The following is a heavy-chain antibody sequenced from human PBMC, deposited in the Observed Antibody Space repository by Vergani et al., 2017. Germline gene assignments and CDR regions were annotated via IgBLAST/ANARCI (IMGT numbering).Heavy chain of an antibody. CDR1: GFTFSSYW. CDR2: IKQDGSEK. D-gene: IGHD5-12*01. Sequence: EVQLVESGGGLVQPGGSLRLSCAASGFTFSSYWMSWVRQAPGKGLEWVANIKQDGSEKYYVDSVKGRFTISRDNAKNSLYLQMNSLRAEDTAVYYWARGDPGGIVATIPFDYWGQGTLVTVSS. CDR3: ARGDPGGIVATIPFDY. J-gene: IGHJ4*02. V-gene: IGHV3-7*03.